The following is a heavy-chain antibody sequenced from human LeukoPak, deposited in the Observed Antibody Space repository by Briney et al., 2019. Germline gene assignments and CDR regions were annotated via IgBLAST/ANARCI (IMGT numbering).Heavy chain of an antibody. V-gene: IGHV3-30-3*01. J-gene: IGHJ4*02. D-gene: IGHD3-22*01. CDR2: ISYDGSNK. CDR3: AIVPDYYDSSGYDY. Sequence: GGSLRLSCAASGFIFSSYAMHWVRQAPGRGLEGVALISYDGSNKYYADSVKGRFTISRDNSMNTLYLQMNSLKAEDTAVYYCAIVPDYYDSSGYDYWGQGILVTVSS. CDR1: GFIFSSYA.